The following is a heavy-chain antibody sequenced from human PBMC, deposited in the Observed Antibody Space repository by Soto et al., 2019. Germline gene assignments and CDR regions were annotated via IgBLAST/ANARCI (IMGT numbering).Heavy chain of an antibody. Sequence: QVQLVESGGGVVQPGRSLRLSCAASGFIFSNYGIHWVRQAPGKGLEWVALISYGGSNEYYADSVKGRFTISRDNSKNTVYLLMNSLKTEDTAVYYCAKDRSSDWSLDYWGQGTLVTVSS. CDR3: AKDRSSDWSLDY. V-gene: IGHV3-30*18. CDR2: ISYGGSNE. J-gene: IGHJ4*02. D-gene: IGHD6-19*01. CDR1: GFIFSNYG.